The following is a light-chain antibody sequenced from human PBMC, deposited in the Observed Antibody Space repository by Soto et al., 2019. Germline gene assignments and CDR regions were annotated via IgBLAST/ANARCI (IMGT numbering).Light chain of an antibody. J-gene: IGKJ1*01. CDR1: QSISSW. CDR2: DAS. Sequence: DIQMTQSPSTLSASVGDRVTITCRASQSISSWLAWYQQKPGKATKLLIYDASSLESGVPSRFSGSGSGTEFTLTISSLQPDDFATYYCQQYNSPWTFGQGTKGDIK. V-gene: IGKV1-5*01. CDR3: QQYNSPWT.